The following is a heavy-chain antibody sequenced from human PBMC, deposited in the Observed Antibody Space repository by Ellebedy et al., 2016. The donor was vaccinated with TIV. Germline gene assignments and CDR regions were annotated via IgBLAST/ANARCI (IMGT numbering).Heavy chain of an antibody. CDR3: ARDSSSYNWFDP. CDR1: GYTFTGYY. Sequence: AASVKVSCKASGYTFTGYYMHWVRQAPGQGLEWMGWINPNSGTKNYVQKFQGRVTMTRDTSITTAYMELSRLTSDDTAVYYCARDSSSYNWFDPWGQGTLVTVSS. J-gene: IGHJ5*02. D-gene: IGHD2-2*01. CDR2: INPNSGTK. V-gene: IGHV1-2*02.